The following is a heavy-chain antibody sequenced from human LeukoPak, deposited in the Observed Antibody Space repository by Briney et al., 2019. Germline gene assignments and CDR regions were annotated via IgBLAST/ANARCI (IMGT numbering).Heavy chain of an antibody. J-gene: IGHJ4*02. CDR3: ARGTYRYFDY. CDR1: GYTFTSYA. CDR2: INTNTGNP. Sequence: ASVKVSCKASGYTFTSYAIVWVRQAPGQGLEWMGWINTNTGNPTYAQGFTGRFVFSLDISVSTAYLQISSLKAEDTAVYYCARGTYRYFDYWGQGTLVTVSS. V-gene: IGHV7-4-1*02. D-gene: IGHD3-16*01.